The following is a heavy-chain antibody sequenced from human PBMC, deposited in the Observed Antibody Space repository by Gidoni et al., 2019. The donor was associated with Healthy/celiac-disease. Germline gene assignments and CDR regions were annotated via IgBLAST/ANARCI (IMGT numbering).Heavy chain of an antibody. CDR2: INSDGSST. Sequence: EVQLVESGGGLVQPGGSLRLSCAASGFTFSRYWMHWVRQAPGKGLVWVSRINSDGSSTSYADSVKARFTISRDNAKNTLYLQMNSLRAEDTAVYYCARDYYDFWSGYYMEGVWGQGTTVTVSS. J-gene: IGHJ6*02. CDR3: ARDYYDFWSGYYMEGV. CDR1: GFTFSRYW. D-gene: IGHD3-3*01. V-gene: IGHV3-74*01.